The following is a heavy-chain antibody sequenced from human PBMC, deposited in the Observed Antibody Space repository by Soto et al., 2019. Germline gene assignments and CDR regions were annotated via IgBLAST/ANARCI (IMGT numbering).Heavy chain of an antibody. CDR1: GGSISSGGYY. D-gene: IGHD2-15*01. J-gene: IGHJ5*02. Sequence: PSETLSLTCTVSGGSISSGGYYWSWIRQHPGKGLEWIGYIYYSGSTYYNPSLKSRVTISVDTSKNQFSLKLSSVTAADTAVYYCARAGKNAWWKYCSGGSCPGHNWFDPWGQGTPVTVSS. CDR2: IYYSGST. CDR3: ARAGKNAWWKYCSGGSCPGHNWFDP. V-gene: IGHV4-31*03.